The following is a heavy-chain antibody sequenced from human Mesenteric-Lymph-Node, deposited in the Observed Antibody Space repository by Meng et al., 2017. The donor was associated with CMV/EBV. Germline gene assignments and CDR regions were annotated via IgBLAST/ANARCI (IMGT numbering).Heavy chain of an antibody. J-gene: IGHJ6*02. CDR1: GFTFSNHD. CDR3: ARDEHDYGDTHRRPEYYYYGMDV. V-gene: IGHV3-48*03. D-gene: IGHD4-17*01. CDR2: IRNSGTSI. Sequence: GESLKISCAASGFTFSNHDMNWVRQAPGKGLEWVSYIRNSGTSIYYADSVRGRFTISRDNAKNSLYLQMNSLSAEDTAVYYCARDEHDYGDTHRRPEYYYYGMDVWGQGTTVTVSS.